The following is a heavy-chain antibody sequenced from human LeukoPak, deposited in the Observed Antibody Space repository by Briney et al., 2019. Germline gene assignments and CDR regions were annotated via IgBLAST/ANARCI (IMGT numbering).Heavy chain of an antibody. V-gene: IGHV4-59*08. CDR2: IYYSGST. D-gene: IGHD6-13*01. CDR1: GGSISSYY. J-gene: IGHJ3*02. CDR3: ARHKAAAGLAFDI. Sequence: SETLSLICTVSGGSISSYYWSWIRQPPGKGLEWIGYIYYSGSTNYNPSLKSRVTISVDTSKNQFSLKLSSVTAADTAVYYCARHKAAAGLAFDIWGQGTMVTVSS.